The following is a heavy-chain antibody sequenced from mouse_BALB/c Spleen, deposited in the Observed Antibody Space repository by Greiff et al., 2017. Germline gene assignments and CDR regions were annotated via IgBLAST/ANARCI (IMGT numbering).Heavy chain of an antibody. J-gene: IGHJ3*01. D-gene: IGHD2-2*01. Sequence: VQLKQSGAELVRPGALVKLSCKASGFNIKDYYMHWVKQRPEQGLEWIGWIDPENGNTIYDPKFQGKASITADTSSNTAYLQLSSLTSEDTAVYYCAPYGSSWFAYWGQGTLVTVSA. CDR3: APYGSSWFAY. CDR2: IDPENGNT. V-gene: IGHV14-1*02. CDR1: GFNIKDYY.